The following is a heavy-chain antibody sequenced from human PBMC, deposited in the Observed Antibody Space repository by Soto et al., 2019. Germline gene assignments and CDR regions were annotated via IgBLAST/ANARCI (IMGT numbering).Heavy chain of an antibody. J-gene: IGHJ5*02. CDR2: ISYSGST. CDR1: GDSIRRSSSY. V-gene: IGHV4-39*07. Sequence: SETLSLTCTVSGDSIRRSSSYWGWVRQPPGKGLEWIGTISYSGSTYYNPSLKSRVTISVDTSKNQFSLKLTSVTAADTAVYYWARVFSDSSSFFDPGGQGTLVTVSS. D-gene: IGHD6-13*01. CDR3: ARVFSDSSSFFDP.